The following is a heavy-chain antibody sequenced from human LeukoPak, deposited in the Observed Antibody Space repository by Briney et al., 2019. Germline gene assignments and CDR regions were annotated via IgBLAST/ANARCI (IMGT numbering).Heavy chain of an antibody. J-gene: IGHJ5*02. CDR2: IIPIFGTA. D-gene: IGHD2-21*01. Sequence: SVKVSCKASGGTFSSYAISWVRQAPGQGLEWMGGIIPIFGTANYAQKFQGRVTITADKSTSTAYMELSSLRSEDTAVYYCARVGLMWFQFDPWGQGTLVTVSS. CDR1: GGTFSSYA. CDR3: ARVGLMWFQFDP. V-gene: IGHV1-69*06.